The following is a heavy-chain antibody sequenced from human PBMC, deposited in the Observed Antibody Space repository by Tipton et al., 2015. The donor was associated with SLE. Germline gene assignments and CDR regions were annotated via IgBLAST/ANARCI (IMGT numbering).Heavy chain of an antibody. V-gene: IGHV3-73*01. J-gene: IGHJ4*02. CDR2: IKIKRNGYAT. CDR1: GFTFSDSA. D-gene: IGHD1-26*01. CDR3: TRRGWEVEGAEIQEFDY. Sequence: GSLRLSCAASGFTFSDSAIHWVRQASGKGLEWVGRIKIKRNGYATEDGASVKGRFSISRDDARNTAYLQMNSLQSEDTAVYLCTRRGWEVEGAEIQEFDYWGQGTLVTVSS.